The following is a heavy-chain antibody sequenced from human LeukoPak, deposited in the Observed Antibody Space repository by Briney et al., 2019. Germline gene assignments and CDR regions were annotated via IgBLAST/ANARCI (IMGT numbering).Heavy chain of an antibody. Sequence: GGSLRLSCAASGFTFNNYWMHWVRQGPGMGLVWVARIQSDGSSPDYADSVKGRFTISRDNAKNTLYLQMDSLRVEDTAVYYCARAGGIDNLWGQGTLVTVSS. CDR2: IQSDGSSP. CDR1: GFTFNNYW. V-gene: IGHV3-74*01. D-gene: IGHD2-21*01. CDR3: ARAGGIDNL. J-gene: IGHJ4*02.